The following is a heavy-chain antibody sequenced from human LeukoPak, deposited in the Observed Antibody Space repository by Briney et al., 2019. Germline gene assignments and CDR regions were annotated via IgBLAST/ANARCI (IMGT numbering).Heavy chain of an antibody. V-gene: IGHV1-2*02. CDR3: ARDVRAAAGIEH. D-gene: IGHD6-13*01. J-gene: IGHJ1*01. CDR1: GYTFTGYY. Sequence: ASVKVSCKASGYTFTGYYMHWVRQAPGQGLEWTGWINPNSGGTNYAQKFQGRVTMTRDTSISTAYMELSRLRSDDTAVYYCARDVRAAAGIEHWGQGTLVTVSS. CDR2: INPNSGGT.